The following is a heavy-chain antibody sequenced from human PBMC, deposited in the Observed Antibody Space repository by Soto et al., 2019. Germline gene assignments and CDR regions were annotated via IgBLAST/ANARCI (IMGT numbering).Heavy chain of an antibody. CDR2: IIPIFSTA. J-gene: IGHJ4*02. CDR1: GGTFSSYA. D-gene: IGHD3-22*01. V-gene: IGHV1-69*13. Sequence: SVKVSCKASGGTFSSYAISWVRQAPGQGLEWMGGIIPIFSTANYAQKFQGRVTITADESTSTAYMELSSLRSEDTAVYYRASGWYYYDSSGEGRRYYFDYWGQGTLVTVSS. CDR3: ASGWYYYDSSGEGRRYYFDY.